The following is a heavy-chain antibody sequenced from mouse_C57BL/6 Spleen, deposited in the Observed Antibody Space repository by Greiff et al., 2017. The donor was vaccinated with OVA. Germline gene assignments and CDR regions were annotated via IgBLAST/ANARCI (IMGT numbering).Heavy chain of an antibody. Sequence: QVQLQQSGAELVKPGASVKLSCKASGYTFTEYTIHWVKQRSGQGLEWIGWFYPGSGSIKYNEKFKDKATLTADKSSSTVYMELSRLTSEDSAVYFCARHEKIYYDYDYWYFDVWGTGTTVTVSS. J-gene: IGHJ1*03. CDR1: GYTFTEYT. CDR3: ARHEKIYYDYDYWYFDV. V-gene: IGHV1-62-2*01. D-gene: IGHD2-4*01. CDR2: FYPGSGSI.